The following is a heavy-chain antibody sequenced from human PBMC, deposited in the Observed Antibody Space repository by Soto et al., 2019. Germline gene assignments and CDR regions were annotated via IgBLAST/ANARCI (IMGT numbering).Heavy chain of an antibody. CDR2: INAGNGNT. J-gene: IGHJ6*02. CDR3: ARVWITIFGVVTPYGMDV. D-gene: IGHD3-3*01. V-gene: IGHV1-18*01. CDR1: GGTFSSYT. Sequence: ASVKVSCKASGGTFSSYTISWVRQAPGQGLEWMGWINAGNGNTKYSQKFQGRVTMTTDTSTSIAYMELRSLRSDDTAVYYCARVWITIFGVVTPYGMDVWGQGTTVTVSS.